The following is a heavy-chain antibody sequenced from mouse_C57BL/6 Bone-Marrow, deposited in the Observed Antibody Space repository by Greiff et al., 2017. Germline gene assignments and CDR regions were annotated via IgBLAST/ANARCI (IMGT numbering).Heavy chain of an antibody. J-gene: IGHJ2*01. CDR2: IYPRSGNT. CDR3: ARSGSAHVDY. CDR1: GYTFTSYG. D-gene: IGHD1-3*01. V-gene: IGHV1-81*01. Sequence: QVQLKESGAELARPGASVKLSCKASGYTFTSYGISWVKQRTGQGLEWIGEIYPRSGNTYYNEKFKGKDTLTADKSSSTAYLELRSLTSEDSAVYFCARSGSAHVDYWGQGTTLTVSS.